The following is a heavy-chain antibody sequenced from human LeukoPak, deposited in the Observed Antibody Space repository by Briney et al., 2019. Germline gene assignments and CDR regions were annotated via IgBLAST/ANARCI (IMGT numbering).Heavy chain of an antibody. V-gene: IGHV3-33*01. CDR3: ARSYVSSPFDY. Sequence: PGGSLRLSCAASGFTFSSYGMHWVRQAPGKGLEWVAVIWYDGSNKYYADSVKGRFTISRDNSKNTLYLQMNSLRAEDTAVYYCARSYVSSPFDYWGQGTLVTVSS. D-gene: IGHD1-26*01. CDR1: GFTFSSYG. CDR2: IWYDGSNK. J-gene: IGHJ4*02.